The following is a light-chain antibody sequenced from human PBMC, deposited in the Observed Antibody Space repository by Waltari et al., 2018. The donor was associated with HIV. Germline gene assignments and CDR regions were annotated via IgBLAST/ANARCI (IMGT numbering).Light chain of an antibody. V-gene: IGLV3-25*03. CDR2: KDH. J-gene: IGLJ2*01. CDR1: VLPDQY. Sequence: SSELIQPPSQSVSPGQTARIPCSGDVLPDQYVYWYQQRPGQAPLLVIYKDHERPSGIPEGCSGSSSGTKATLTITGVQPEDEADYYCQSGDKGRTHSVVFGGGTKLTVL. CDR3: QSGDKGRTHSVV.